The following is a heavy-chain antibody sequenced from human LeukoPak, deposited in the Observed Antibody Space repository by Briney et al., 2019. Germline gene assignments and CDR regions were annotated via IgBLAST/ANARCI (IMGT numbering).Heavy chain of an antibody. CDR2: INPNSGGT. CDR1: GYTFTGYY. Sequence: ASVRVSCKASGYTFTGYYMHWVRQAPGQGLEWMGWINPNSGGTNYAQKFQGRVTMTRDTSISTAYMELSRLRSDDTAVYYCARELRRGYGGNSGYWGQGTLVTVSS. D-gene: IGHD4-23*01. V-gene: IGHV1-2*02. J-gene: IGHJ4*02. CDR3: ARELRRGYGGNSGY.